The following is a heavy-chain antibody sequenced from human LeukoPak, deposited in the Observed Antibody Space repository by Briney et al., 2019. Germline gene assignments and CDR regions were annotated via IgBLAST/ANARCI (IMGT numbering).Heavy chain of an antibody. J-gene: IGHJ4*02. CDR1: GYIFSNYG. D-gene: IGHD3-10*01. CDR3: AKDQLGSPIIDY. CDR2: MWYDESKT. Sequence: GGSLRLSCAASGYIFSNYGMHWVRQAPGKGLEWVAVMWYDESKTYYADSVKGRFTISRDNSRNTLYLQMSSLRAEDTAVYYCAKDQLGSPIIDYWGQGTLVTVSS. V-gene: IGHV3-30*02.